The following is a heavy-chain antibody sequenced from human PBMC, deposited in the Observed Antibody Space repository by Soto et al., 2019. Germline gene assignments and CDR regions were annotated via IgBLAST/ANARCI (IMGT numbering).Heavy chain of an antibody. CDR1: GFSLSNYA. CDR2: ITGSADKT. V-gene: IGHV3-23*01. Sequence: GGSLRLSCAASGFSLSNYAMTWVRQAPGKGLEWVSGITGSADKTYYADSVKGHFIISRDNSKNTLYLQMNSPRAEDTALYYCARDCSSSSCSVWHYWGQGTLVTVSS. J-gene: IGHJ4*02. D-gene: IGHD2-2*01. CDR3: ARDCSSSSCSVWHY.